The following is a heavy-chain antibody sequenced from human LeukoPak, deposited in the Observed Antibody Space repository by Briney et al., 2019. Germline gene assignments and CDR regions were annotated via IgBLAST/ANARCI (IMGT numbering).Heavy chain of an antibody. CDR1: GLTFSNNG. Sequence: GGSLRLSCAASGLTFSNNGMTWVRQAPGKGMEWVTGISDGGDTTYDAGSVKGRFTVSRDNSKNILYLQMNSLRAEDTAIYYCAKTQGYFDHWGQGSLVTVSS. V-gene: IGHV3-23*01. CDR3: AKTQGYFDH. J-gene: IGHJ4*02. CDR2: ISDGGDTT.